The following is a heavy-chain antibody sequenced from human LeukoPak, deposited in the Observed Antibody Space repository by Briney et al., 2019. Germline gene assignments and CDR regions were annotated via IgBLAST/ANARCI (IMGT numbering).Heavy chain of an antibody. J-gene: IGHJ5*02. CDR3: AKDSTGPLVATIGFNWFDP. CDR2: ISGSGGST. Sequence: PGGSLRLSCAASGFTFSSYAMSWVRQAPAKGLEWVSAISGSGGSTYYADSVKGRFTISRDNSKNTLYLQMNSLRAEDTAVYYCAKDSTGPLVATIGFNWFDPWGQGTLVTVSS. D-gene: IGHD5-12*01. CDR1: GFTFSSYA. V-gene: IGHV3-23*01.